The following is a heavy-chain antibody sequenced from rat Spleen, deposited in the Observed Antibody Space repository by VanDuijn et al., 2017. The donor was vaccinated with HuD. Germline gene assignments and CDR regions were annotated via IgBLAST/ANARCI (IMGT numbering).Heavy chain of an antibody. Sequence: QVQLKESGPGLVQPSQTLSLTCTVSGFSLTSYHVHWVRQPPGKGLEWMGGIWGDGSTNYNSALKSRLSISRDTSKSQLFLKMSSLHTDDTAIYFCTRSYGGYTSNWFAYWGQGTLVTVSS. CDR3: TRSYGGYTSNWFAY. CDR1: GFSLTSYH. V-gene: IGHV2-1*01. J-gene: IGHJ3*01. D-gene: IGHD1-11*01. CDR2: IWGDGST.